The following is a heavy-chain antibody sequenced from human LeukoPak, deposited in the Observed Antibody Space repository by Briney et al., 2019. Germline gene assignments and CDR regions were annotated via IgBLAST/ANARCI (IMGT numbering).Heavy chain of an antibody. J-gene: IGHJ5*02. CDR3: ARHRLTFGGVMGVFDP. V-gene: IGHV4-59*08. D-gene: IGHD3-16*01. Sequence: SETLSLTCTVSGGSVSSYYWSWIRQPPGKGLEWIGYIYYSGSTNYNPSLKSRVTISVDTSKNQFSLKLSSVTAADTAVYYCARHRLTFGGVMGVFDPWGQGTLVTVSS. CDR1: GGSVSSYY. CDR2: IYYSGST.